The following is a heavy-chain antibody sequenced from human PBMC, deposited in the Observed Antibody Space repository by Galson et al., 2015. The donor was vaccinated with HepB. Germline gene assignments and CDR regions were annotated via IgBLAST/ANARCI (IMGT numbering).Heavy chain of an antibody. D-gene: IGHD6-19*01. J-gene: IGHJ4*02. CDR1: GFTFSSYN. CDR2: IVSRGSHM. CDR3: ARDSDRGGWRLAIDFDY. V-gene: IGHV3-21*01. Sequence: SLRLSCAASGFTFSSYNMNWVRQAPGKGPEWVSSIVSRGSHMFYADSLTGRFTISRDNTKNSLFLQMSSLRVEDTAVYYCARDSDRGGWRLAIDFDYWGQGTLVTVSS.